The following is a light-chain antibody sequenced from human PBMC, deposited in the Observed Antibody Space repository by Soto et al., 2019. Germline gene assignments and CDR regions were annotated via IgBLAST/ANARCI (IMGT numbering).Light chain of an antibody. CDR3: SSYTSSSTYV. J-gene: IGLJ1*01. Sequence: QSALTQPASVSGSPGQSITISCTGTSSDVGGYHYVSWYQQYPGKAPKVMIYDVSNRPSGVSNRFSGSKSGTTASLTISGLQAEDEADYYCSSYTSSSTYVFGTGTXVTVL. CDR1: SSDVGGYHY. V-gene: IGLV2-14*01. CDR2: DVS.